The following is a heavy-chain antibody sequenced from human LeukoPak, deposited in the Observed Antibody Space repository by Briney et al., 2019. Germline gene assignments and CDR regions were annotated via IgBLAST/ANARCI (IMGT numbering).Heavy chain of an antibody. CDR1: GYSFTSYW. Sequence: GESLKISCKGSGYSFTSYWIGWVRQMPGKGLEWMGIIYPSDSDTRYSPSFQGQVTISADKFISTAYLQWSSLKASDTAMYYCARHKGYGEGYYYYYMDVWGKGTTVTVSS. CDR3: ARHKGYGEGYYYYYMDV. D-gene: IGHD4-17*01. J-gene: IGHJ6*03. CDR2: IYPSDSDT. V-gene: IGHV5-51*01.